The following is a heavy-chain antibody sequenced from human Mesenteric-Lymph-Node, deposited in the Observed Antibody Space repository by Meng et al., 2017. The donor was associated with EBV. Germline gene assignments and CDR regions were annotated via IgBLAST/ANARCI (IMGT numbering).Heavy chain of an antibody. J-gene: IGHJ5*02. CDR1: GGSISSYNW. CDR3: AKVDGSGRSNWFDP. CDR2: IYHSGST. V-gene: IGHV4-4*02. Sequence: VRLPGSAPGRVKPSGTLALPCGVFGGSISSYNWWSWVRQPPGKGLEWIGEIYHSGSTNNNPSLRSRVTISVDKSKNQFSLRLSSVTAADTAVYYCAKVDGSGRSNWFDPWGQGTLVTVSS. D-gene: IGHD3-10*01.